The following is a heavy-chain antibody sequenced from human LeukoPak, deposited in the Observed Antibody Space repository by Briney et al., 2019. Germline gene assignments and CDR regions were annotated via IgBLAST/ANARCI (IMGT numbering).Heavy chain of an antibody. CDR1: GFTFSSYS. Sequence: GGSLRLSCAASGFTFSSYSMNWVRQAPGKGLEWVSYISSSSSTIYYADSVKGRFTISRDNAKNSLYLQMNSLRAEDTAVYYCASIGLDYDFWSGYFNYYYYMDVWGKGTTVTVSS. D-gene: IGHD3-3*01. V-gene: IGHV3-48*01. CDR2: ISSSSSTI. CDR3: ASIGLDYDFWSGYFNYYYYMDV. J-gene: IGHJ6*03.